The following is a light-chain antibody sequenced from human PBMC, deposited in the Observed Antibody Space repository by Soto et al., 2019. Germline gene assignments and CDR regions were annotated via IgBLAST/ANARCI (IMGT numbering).Light chain of an antibody. CDR2: EVS. V-gene: IGLV2-23*02. CDR3: CSYAGSSTFVV. CDR1: SSDVGSYNL. J-gene: IGLJ2*01. Sequence: ALTQPASVSGSPGQSITISCTGTSSDVGSYNLVSWYQQHPGKAPKLMIYEVSKRPSGVSNRFSGSKSGNTASLTISGLQAEDEADYYCCSYAGSSTFVVFGGGTKLTVL.